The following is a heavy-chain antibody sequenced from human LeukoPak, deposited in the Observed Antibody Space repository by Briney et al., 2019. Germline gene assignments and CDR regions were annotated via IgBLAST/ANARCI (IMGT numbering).Heavy chain of an antibody. CDR2: ISGSGGST. V-gene: IGHV3-23*01. J-gene: IGHJ5*02. D-gene: IGHD5-12*01. CDR1: GFTFSNYA. CDR3: AKEGHSGPNWFDP. Sequence: GGSLRLSCAASGFTFSNYAMHWVRQAPGKGLEWVSAISGSGGSTYYADSVKGRFTIYRDNYKNTLYLQMNSLGAEDTAVYYCAKEGHSGPNWFDPWGQGTLVTVSS.